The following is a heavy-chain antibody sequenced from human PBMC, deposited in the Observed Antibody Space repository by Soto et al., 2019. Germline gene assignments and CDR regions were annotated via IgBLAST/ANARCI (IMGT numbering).Heavy chain of an antibody. J-gene: IGHJ5*01. CDR1: GYTFTSYG. CDR3: ARGKDYYGFAWFDP. V-gene: IGHV1-18*01. Sequence: VKVSFKASGYTFTSYGISWVRQAPGQGLEWMGWINAYNGNTNYAQKLQGRVTITTDTSTSTAYMELRSLRSDDTAVYYCARGKDYYGFAWFDPWGQGTMVTVSS. CDR2: INAYNGNT. D-gene: IGHD3-10*01.